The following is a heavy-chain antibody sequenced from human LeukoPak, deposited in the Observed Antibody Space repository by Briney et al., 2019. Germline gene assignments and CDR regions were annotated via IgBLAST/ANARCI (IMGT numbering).Heavy chain of an antibody. Sequence: GGSLTLSCAASGFTFSSYSMNWVRQAPGKGLEWVSSISSSSSYIYYADSVKGRFTISRDNAKNSLYLQMNSLRAEDTAVYYCAASSAVAGTRGVDLLDWGQGTLVTVSS. CDR1: GFTFSSYS. D-gene: IGHD6-19*01. CDR2: ISSSSSYI. V-gene: IGHV3-21*01. J-gene: IGHJ4*02. CDR3: AASSAVAGTRGVDLLD.